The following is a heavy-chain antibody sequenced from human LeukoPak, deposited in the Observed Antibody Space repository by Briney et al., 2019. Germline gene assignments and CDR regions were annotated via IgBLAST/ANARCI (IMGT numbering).Heavy chain of an antibody. CDR2: IYCSGST. J-gene: IGHJ3*02. CDR3: ARTGFYVWGSYRYPSAFDI. CDR1: GGSISSYY. V-gene: IGHV4-59*01. Sequence: SETLSLTCTVSGGSISSYYWSWIRQPPGKGLEWIGYIYCSGSTNYNPSLKSRVTISVDTSKNQFSLKLSSVTAADTAVYYCARTGFYVWGSYRYPSAFDIWGQGTMVAVSS. D-gene: IGHD3-16*02.